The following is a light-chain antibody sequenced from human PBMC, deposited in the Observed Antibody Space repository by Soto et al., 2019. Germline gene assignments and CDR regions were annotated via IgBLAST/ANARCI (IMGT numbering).Light chain of an antibody. CDR2: AAS. Sequence: DIQMTQSPSSLSASVGDRVTITCRASQVINNYLAWYQQNPGKVPKLLIYAASTLQSGVPLRFSGSGSGTDFTLTISSLQPEDVATYYCQKYNSAPWTFGQGTKVEIK. J-gene: IGKJ1*01. CDR3: QKYNSAPWT. V-gene: IGKV1-27*01. CDR1: QVINNY.